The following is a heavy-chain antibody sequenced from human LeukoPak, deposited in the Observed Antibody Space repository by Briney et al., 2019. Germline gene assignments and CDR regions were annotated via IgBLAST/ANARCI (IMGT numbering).Heavy chain of an antibody. Sequence: GGSLRLSCVASGFTFSSYWMSWVRQAPGKGLEWVANINQDESEKYYVDSVKGRFTISRDNAKKSLFLQMNSLRAEDTAVYYCARKLAPVFDYWGQGTLVTVSS. CDR1: GFTFSSYW. J-gene: IGHJ4*02. CDR2: INQDESEK. V-gene: IGHV3-7*03. CDR3: ARKLAPVFDY. D-gene: IGHD2-2*01.